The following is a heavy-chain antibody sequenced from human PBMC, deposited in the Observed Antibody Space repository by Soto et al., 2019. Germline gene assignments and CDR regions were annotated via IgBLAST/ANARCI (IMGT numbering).Heavy chain of an antibody. D-gene: IGHD5-12*01. J-gene: IGHJ4*02. Sequence: ETLSLTCTVSGGSISSSYWSWIRQSPGKGLEWIGYVYHTGSTNYNPSLKSRVTISLDTSKSQFSLNLTSLTTADTAVYFCARGGNRYSNVASGVGGFDYWGQGSLVTVSS. V-gene: IGHV4-59*01. CDR3: ARGGNRYSNVASGVGGFDY. CDR2: VYHTGST. CDR1: GGSISSSY.